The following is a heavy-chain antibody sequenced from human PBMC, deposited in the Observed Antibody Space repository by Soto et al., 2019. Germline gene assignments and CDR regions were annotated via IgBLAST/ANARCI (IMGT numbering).Heavy chain of an antibody. D-gene: IGHD2-15*01. CDR1: GFTFSNYG. Sequence: GGSLRLSCAASGFTFSNYGMSWVRQAPGKGLEWVSAITGTDGTTYYADSVKGRFTISRDNSKNTLYLLMNSLRAEDTAIYYCAKCSAVGCYSPSDPWDQGTQVTVSS. CDR3: AKCSAVGCYSPSDP. V-gene: IGHV3-23*01. J-gene: IGHJ5*02. CDR2: ITGTDGTT.